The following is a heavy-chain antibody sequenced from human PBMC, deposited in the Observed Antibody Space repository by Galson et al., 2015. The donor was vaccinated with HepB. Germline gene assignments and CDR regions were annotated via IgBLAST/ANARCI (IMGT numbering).Heavy chain of an antibody. J-gene: IGHJ4*02. D-gene: IGHD2-2*01. V-gene: IGHV3-49*04. CDR1: GFTFGDYA. Sequence: SLRLSCAASGFTFGDYAMSWVRQAPGKGLEWVGFIRSKAYGGTTEYAASVKGRFTISRDDSKSIAYLQMNSLKTEDTAVYYCTSKYCSSTSCYAEYLDYWGQGTLVTVSS. CDR3: TSKYCSSTSCYAEYLDY. CDR2: IRSKAYGGTT.